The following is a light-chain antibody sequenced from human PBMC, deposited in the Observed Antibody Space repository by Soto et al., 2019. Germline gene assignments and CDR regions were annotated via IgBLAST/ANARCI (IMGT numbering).Light chain of an antibody. V-gene: IGKV3-15*01. CDR1: QTVSTN. J-gene: IGKJ4*01. CDR2: GAS. CDR3: QQYNNWPLT. Sequence: ETVMTQSPATLSVSPGESANLSCRASQTVSTNLAWYQQRRGQAPRLLIYGASARATDVPARFSGSGSGTEFTLTISSLQSEDFAVYYCQQYNNWPLTFGGGTKVDIK.